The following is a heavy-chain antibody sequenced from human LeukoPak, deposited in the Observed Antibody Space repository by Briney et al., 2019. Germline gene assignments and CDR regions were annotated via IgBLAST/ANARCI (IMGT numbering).Heavy chain of an antibody. CDR2: ISSSSSYI. CDR3: ARDRGYCSSTSCYQLAYYYYYGMDV. CDR1: GFTFNNYA. Sequence: GGSLRLSCAASGFTFNNYAMSWVRQAPGKGLEWVSSISSSSSYIYYADSVKGRFTISRDNAKNSLYLQMNSLRAEDTAVYYCARDRGYCSSTSCYQLAYYYYYGMDVWGQGTTVTVSS. D-gene: IGHD2-2*01. V-gene: IGHV3-21*01. J-gene: IGHJ6*02.